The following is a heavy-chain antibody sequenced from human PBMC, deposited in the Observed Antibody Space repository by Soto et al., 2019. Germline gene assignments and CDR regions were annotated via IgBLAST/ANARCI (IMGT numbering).Heavy chain of an antibody. J-gene: IGHJ3*02. CDR3: ASTPYGGNSSGAFDI. Sequence: QLQLQESGSGLVKPSQTLSLTCAVSGGSISSGGYSWSWIRQPPGKGLEWIGYIYHSGSTYYNPSLTGRVTTPVARARNLFSLKLRSVTAADTAVYYCASTPYGGNSSGAFDIWGQGTMVTVSS. CDR1: GGSISSGGYS. CDR2: IYHSGST. D-gene: IGHD2-21*02. V-gene: IGHV4-30-2*01.